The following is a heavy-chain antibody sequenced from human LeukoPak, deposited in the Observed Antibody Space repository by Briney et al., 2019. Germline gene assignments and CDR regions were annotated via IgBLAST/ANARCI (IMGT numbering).Heavy chain of an antibody. J-gene: IGHJ4*02. CDR1: GYSISSGYY. CDR3: ARVLDYYGSGSRDFDY. V-gene: IGHV4-38-2*02. D-gene: IGHD3-10*01. CDR2: MYHSGST. Sequence: SETLSLTCSVSGYSISSGYYWGWIRQSPGKGLEWIGSMYHSGSTYYNPSLKSRVTMSADTSKNQFSLKMSSVTAADTAVYYCARVLDYYGSGSRDFDYWGQGILVTVSS.